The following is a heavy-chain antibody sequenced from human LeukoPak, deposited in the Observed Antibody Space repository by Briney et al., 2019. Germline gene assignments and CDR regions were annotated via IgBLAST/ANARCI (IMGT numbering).Heavy chain of an antibody. V-gene: IGHV3-30*01. Sequence: GRSLRLSCAASGFTFSSYAIHCVRQTPGKGLEWVAVISYDGSNKYYADSVKGRFTISRDNSKNTLYLQMNSLRAEETGVYYCARGGYCSSTSCYTRGFDYGGQGTLVTVSS. CDR3: ARGGYCSSTSCYTRGFDY. D-gene: IGHD2-2*02. J-gene: IGHJ4*02. CDR1: GFTFSSYA. CDR2: ISYDGSNK.